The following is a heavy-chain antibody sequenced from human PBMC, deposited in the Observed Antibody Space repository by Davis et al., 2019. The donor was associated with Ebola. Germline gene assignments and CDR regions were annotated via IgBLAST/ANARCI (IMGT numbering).Heavy chain of an antibody. D-gene: IGHD2-2*02. CDR1: GFTVSSNY. CDR2: IYSGGST. V-gene: IGHV3-53*01. CDR3: ARVWRCSSTSCYRGYYYYYYMDV. Sequence: GGSLRLSCAASGFTVSSNYMSWVRQAPGKGLEWVSVIYSGGSTYYADSVKGRFTISRDNSKNTLYLQMNSLRAEDTAVYYCARVWRCSSTSCYRGYYYYYYMDVWGKGTTVTVSS. J-gene: IGHJ6*03.